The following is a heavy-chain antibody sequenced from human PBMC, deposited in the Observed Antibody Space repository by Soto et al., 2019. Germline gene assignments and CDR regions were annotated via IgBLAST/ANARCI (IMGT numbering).Heavy chain of an antibody. CDR1: GYTFTGYY. V-gene: IGHV1-2*02. J-gene: IGHJ4*02. Sequence: ASVKVSCKASGYTFTGYYMHWVRQAPGQGLEWMGWINPNSGGTNYAQKFQGRVTMTRDTSISTAYMELSRLRSDDTAVYYCAREGTENTGYSSGWFAYWGQGTLVTVSS. CDR2: INPNSGGT. D-gene: IGHD6-19*01. CDR3: AREGTENTGYSSGWFAY.